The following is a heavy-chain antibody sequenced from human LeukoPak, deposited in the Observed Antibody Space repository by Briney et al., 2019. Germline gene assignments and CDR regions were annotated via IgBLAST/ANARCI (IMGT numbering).Heavy chain of an antibody. J-gene: IGHJ4*02. CDR2: ITPSGGT. D-gene: IGHD5-24*01. CDR1: GYTFTSYA. V-gene: IGHV1-2*02. Sequence: ASVKVSCKASGYTFTSYAMHWVRQAPRQGLEWMGWITPSGGTNYPQKFPGRVAITRDTSITTAYMALSRLTSDDTAVYYCARDRYGDGFAHFDYWGQGALVTVSS. CDR3: ARDRYGDGFAHFDY.